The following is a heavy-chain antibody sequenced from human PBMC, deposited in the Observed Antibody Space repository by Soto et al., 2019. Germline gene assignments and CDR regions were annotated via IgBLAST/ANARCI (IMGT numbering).Heavy chain of an antibody. CDR1: GFSVSSNY. Sequence: AGGSLRLSWAISGFSVSSNYLSWVRQAPGKGLEWVSVHYSGGSTYYADSVQGRFTISRDKSNNTLYLQMRRVRAEDTAVYFCARHRHPRGTVGATSPLDPWGQGTQVTV. CDR3: ARHRHPRGTVGATSPLDP. CDR2: HYSGGST. J-gene: IGHJ5*02. V-gene: IGHV3-53*01. D-gene: IGHD1-26*01.